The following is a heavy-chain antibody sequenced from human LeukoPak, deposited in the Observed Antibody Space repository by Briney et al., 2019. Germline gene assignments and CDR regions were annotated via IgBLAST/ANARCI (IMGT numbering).Heavy chain of an antibody. J-gene: IGHJ5*01. CDR3: ARKGEHYYDSGKLWPAWFDS. CDR1: GGSISGYY. D-gene: IGHD3-10*01. V-gene: IGHV4-59*01. CDR2: IHYTGST. Sequence: SETLSLTCTVSGGSISGYYWSWIRQPPGKGVEWIGFIHYTGSTDYNPSLKSRVTISMATSNNQLALRLTSVTAADTAVYYCARKGEHYYDSGKLWPAWFDSWGQGTLVTVSS.